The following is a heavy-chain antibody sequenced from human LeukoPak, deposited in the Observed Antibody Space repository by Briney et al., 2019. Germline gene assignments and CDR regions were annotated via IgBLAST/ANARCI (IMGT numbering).Heavy chain of an antibody. CDR3: ARSLLGYCSSTSCPREYQGY. D-gene: IGHD2-2*01. Sequence: GASVKVSCKASGYTFTGYYMHWVRQAPGQGLEWMGWINPNSGGTNYAQKFQGRVTMTRDTSISTAYMGLSRLRSDDTAVYYCARSLLGYCSSTSCPREYQGYWGQGTLVTVSS. J-gene: IGHJ4*02. V-gene: IGHV1-2*02. CDR2: INPNSGGT. CDR1: GYTFTGYY.